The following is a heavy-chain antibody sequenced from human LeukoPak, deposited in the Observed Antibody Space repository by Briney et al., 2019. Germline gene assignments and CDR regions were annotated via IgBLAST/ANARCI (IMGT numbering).Heavy chain of an antibody. V-gene: IGHV4-39*01. CDR3: ARQYSSGWQYLDC. D-gene: IGHD6-19*01. CDR1: GGSISSGSYY. CDR2: IYYSGST. Sequence: SETLSLTCTVSGGSISSGSYYWGWIRQPPGKGLEWIGTIYYSGSTYYNPSLKSRVTISVDTSKNQFSLKLSSVTAADTAVYFCARQYSSGWQYLDCWGQGTLVTVSS. J-gene: IGHJ4*02.